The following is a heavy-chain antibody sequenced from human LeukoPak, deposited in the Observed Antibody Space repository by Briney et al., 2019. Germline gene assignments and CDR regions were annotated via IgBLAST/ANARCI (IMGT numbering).Heavy chain of an antibody. V-gene: IGHV1-2*06. CDR3: ARGPSGSDY. CDR1: GYTFTGYY. D-gene: IGHD3-10*01. J-gene: IGHJ4*02. Sequence: GASVKVSCKVSGYTFTGYYLQWVRQAPGQGLEWMGRINPSSGGTNYAQKFQGRVTVTGDTSINTAYMDLSSLRFDDTAVYYCARGPSGSDYWGQGTLVTVSS. CDR2: INPSSGGT.